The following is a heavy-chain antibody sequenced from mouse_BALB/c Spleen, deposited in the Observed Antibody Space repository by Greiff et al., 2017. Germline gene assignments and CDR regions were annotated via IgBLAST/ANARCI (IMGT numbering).Heavy chain of an antibody. V-gene: IGHV5-4*02. J-gene: IGHJ3*01. CDR1: GFTFSDYY. CDR2: ISDGGSYT. CDR3: ARDRGWSFAY. Sequence: EVKVEESGGGLVKPGGSLKLSCAASGFTFSDYYMYWVRQTPEKRLEWVATISDGGSYTYYPDSVKGRFTISRDNAKNNLYLQMSSLKSEDTAMYYCARDRGWSFAYWGQGTLVTVSA. D-gene: IGHD3-3*01.